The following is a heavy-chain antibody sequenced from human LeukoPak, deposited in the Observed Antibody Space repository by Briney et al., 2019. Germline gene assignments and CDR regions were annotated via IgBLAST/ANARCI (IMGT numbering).Heavy chain of an antibody. CDR1: GFTFSDYY. V-gene: IGHV3-11*01. J-gene: IGHJ6*02. CDR2: ISSSGSTI. CDR3: ARDKAAAGYYYYYYGMGV. D-gene: IGHD6-13*01. Sequence: GGSLRLSCAASGFTFSDYYMSWIRQAPGKGLEWVSYISSSGSTIYYADSVKGRFTISRDNAKNSLYLQMNSLRAEDTAVYYCARDKAAAGYYYYYYGMGVWGQGTTVTVSS.